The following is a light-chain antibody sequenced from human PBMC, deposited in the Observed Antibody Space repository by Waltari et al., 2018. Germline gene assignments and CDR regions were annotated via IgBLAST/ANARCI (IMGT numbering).Light chain of an antibody. CDR3: QQYGASTGT. J-gene: IGKJ2*01. Sequence: EIVLTQSPGTLSLSPGARDTLFCRASQSVRSKYLGWYQQRPGQAPRLLIYGASNRSAGIPDRFTGSGSGTDFTLTITRLEPEDFGAYYCQQYGASTGTFGQGTTLEI. CDR2: GAS. V-gene: IGKV3-20*01. CDR1: QSVRSKY.